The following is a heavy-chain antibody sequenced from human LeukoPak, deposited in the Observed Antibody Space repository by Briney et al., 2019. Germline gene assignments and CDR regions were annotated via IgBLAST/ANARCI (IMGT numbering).Heavy chain of an antibody. CDR1: GGTYSSYA. Sequence: SVKVSCKASGGTYSSYAISWVRQAPGQGLEWMGGIIPIFGTANYAQKFQGRVTITADESTSTAYMELSSLRSEDTAVYYCARGYCSGGSCYSDLLVYFDYWGQGTLVTVSS. D-gene: IGHD2-15*01. V-gene: IGHV1-69*01. CDR2: IIPIFGTA. CDR3: ARGYCSGGSCYSDLLVYFDY. J-gene: IGHJ4*02.